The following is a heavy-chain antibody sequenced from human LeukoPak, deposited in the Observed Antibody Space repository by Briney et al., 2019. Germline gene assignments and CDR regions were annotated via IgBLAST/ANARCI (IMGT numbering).Heavy chain of an antibody. J-gene: IGHJ4*02. CDR2: IYYSGST. CDR3: ARVFSVAGTFDY. Sequence: PSETLSLTCTVSGGSISSSNDYWGWIRQSPGKGLEWIGSIYYSGSTYYNPSLKSRVTMSVDTSKNQFSLNLSSVTAADTAVYYCARVFSVAGTFDYWGQGTLVTVSS. CDR1: GGSISSSNDY. D-gene: IGHD6-19*01. V-gene: IGHV4-39*07.